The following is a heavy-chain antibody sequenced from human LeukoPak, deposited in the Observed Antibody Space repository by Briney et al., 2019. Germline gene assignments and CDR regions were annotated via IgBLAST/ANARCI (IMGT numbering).Heavy chain of an antibody. J-gene: IGHJ6*02. D-gene: IGHD4-17*01. Sequence: GGSLRLSCAASGFTFSSYWMSWVRQAPGKGLEWVANIKQDGSEKYYVDSVKGRFTISRDNAKNSLYLQMNSLRAEDTAVYYCARDSPSTTVTSRVYYYYYGMDVWGQGTTVTVSS. CDR1: GFTFSSYW. V-gene: IGHV3-7*01. CDR2: IKQDGSEK. CDR3: ARDSPSTTVTSRVYYYYYGMDV.